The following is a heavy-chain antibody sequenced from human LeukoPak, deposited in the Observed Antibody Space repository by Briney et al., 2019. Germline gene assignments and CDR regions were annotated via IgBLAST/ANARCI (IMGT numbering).Heavy chain of an antibody. V-gene: IGHV1-8*01. CDR2: MNPNSGNT. D-gene: IGHD6-13*01. J-gene: IGHJ4*02. CDR3: ASGGSSRWYYFDY. Sequence: ASVKVSCKASGYTFTSYDINWVRQATGQGLEWMGWMNPNSGNTGYAQKFQGRVTMTRNTSISTAYMELNSLRSEDTAVYYCASGGSSRWYYFDYWGQGTLVTVSS. CDR1: GYTFTSYD.